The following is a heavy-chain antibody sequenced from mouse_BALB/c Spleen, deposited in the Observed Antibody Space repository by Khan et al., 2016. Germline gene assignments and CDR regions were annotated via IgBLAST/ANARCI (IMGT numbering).Heavy chain of an antibody. J-gene: IGHJ1*01. D-gene: IGHD2-1*01. CDR2: ISDGGSYT. V-gene: IGHV5-4*02. CDR1: GFTFSDYY. Sequence: VELVESGGGLVKPGGSLKLSCAASGFTFSDYYMYWVRQTPEKRLEWVATISDGGSYTYYPDSVQGRFTISRDNAKNNLYLQMSSLKSEDTAMYYCARTYGNYGYFDVWGAGTTVTVSS. CDR3: ARTYGNYGYFDV.